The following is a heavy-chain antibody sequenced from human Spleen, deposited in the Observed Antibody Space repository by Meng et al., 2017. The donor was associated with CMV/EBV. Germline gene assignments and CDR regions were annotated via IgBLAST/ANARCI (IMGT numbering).Heavy chain of an antibody. CDR1: GGSISSSSYY. J-gene: IGHJ4*02. CDR3: ARRSIAARSDYFDY. V-gene: IGHV4-39*07. D-gene: IGHD6-6*01. Sequence: QRQPRGSGPGVVKPSEPLSLPCTVSGGSISSSSYYWGWIRQPPGKGLEWIGEINHSGSTNYNPSLKSRVTISVDTSKNQFSLKLSSVTAADTAVYYCARRSIAARSDYFDYWGQGTLVTVSS. CDR2: INHSGST.